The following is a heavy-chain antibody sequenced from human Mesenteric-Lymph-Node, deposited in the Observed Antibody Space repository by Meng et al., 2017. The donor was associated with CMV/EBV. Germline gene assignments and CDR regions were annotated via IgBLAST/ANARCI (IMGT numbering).Heavy chain of an antibody. J-gene: IGHJ4*02. V-gene: IGHV3-13*01. CDR3: AKGLFGHIDDSFDY. CDR1: GFTFSSYD. Sequence: GESLKISCAASGFTFSSYDMHWVRQATGKGLEWVSAIGTAGDTYYPGSVKGRFTISRENAKNSLYLQMNSLRAGDTALYYCAKGLFGHIDDSFDYWGQGTLVTVSS. CDR2: IGTAGDT. D-gene: IGHD2-21*01.